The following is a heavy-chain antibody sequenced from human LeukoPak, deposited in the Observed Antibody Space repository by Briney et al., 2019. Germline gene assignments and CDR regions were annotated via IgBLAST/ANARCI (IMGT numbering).Heavy chain of an antibody. V-gene: IGHV4-38-2*02. CDR1: GYSISSGYY. J-gene: IGHJ4*02. Sequence: PSETLSLTCAVSGYSISSGYYWGWIRQPPGKGLEWIGSIYHSGSTYYNPSLKSRVTISVDTSKNQFSLKLSSVTAADTAVYYCAGEQQLFDYWGQGTLVTVSS. CDR2: IYHSGST. D-gene: IGHD6-13*01. CDR3: AGEQQLFDY.